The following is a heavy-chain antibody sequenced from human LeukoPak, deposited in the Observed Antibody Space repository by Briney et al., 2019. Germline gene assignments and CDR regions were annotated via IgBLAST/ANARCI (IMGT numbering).Heavy chain of an antibody. CDR1: GFTFSSYA. CDR2: ISGSGGST. J-gene: IGHJ6*02. D-gene: IGHD2-8*02. CDR3: TRVQAGRSGLMDV. V-gene: IGHV3-23*01. Sequence: GGSLRLSCAASGFTFSSYAMSWVRQAPGKGLEWVSGISGSGGSTNYADSVKGRFTTSRDNARNTLYLQMNSLTAEDTALYYCTRVQAGRSGLMDVWGRGTTVTVSS.